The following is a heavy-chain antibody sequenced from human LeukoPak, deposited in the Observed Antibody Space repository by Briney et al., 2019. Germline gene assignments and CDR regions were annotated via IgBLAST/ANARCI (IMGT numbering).Heavy chain of an antibody. V-gene: IGHV1-2*06. CDR3: ATLSGSYVSSDY. Sequence: ASVKVSCKASGYTFTGCYMHWVRQAPGQGLEWMGRINPNSGGTNYAQKFQGRVTMTRDTSISTAYMELSRLRSDDTAVYYCATLSGSYVSSDYWGQGTLVTVSS. J-gene: IGHJ4*02. CDR2: INPNSGGT. D-gene: IGHD1-26*01. CDR1: GYTFTGCY.